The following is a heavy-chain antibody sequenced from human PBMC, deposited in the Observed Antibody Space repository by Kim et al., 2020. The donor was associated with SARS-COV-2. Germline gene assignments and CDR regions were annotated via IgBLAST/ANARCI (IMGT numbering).Heavy chain of an antibody. V-gene: IGHV3-33*05. CDR1: GFTFSSYG. CDR3: ARDRYSGYDYLRYYYGMDV. J-gene: IGHJ6*02. CDR2: ISYDGSNK. D-gene: IGHD5-12*01. Sequence: GGSLRLSCAASGFTFSSYGMHWVRQAPGKGLEWVAVISYDGSNKYYADSVKGRFTISRDNSKNTLYLQMNSLRAEDTAVYYCARDRYSGYDYLRYYYGMDVWGQGTTVTVSS.